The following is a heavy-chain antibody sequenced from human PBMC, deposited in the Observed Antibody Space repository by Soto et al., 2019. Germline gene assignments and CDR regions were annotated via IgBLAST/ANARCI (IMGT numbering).Heavy chain of an antibody. CDR2: INPSGGST. CDR1: GYTFTSYY. Sequence: SVKVSCKASGYTFTSYYMHWVRQAPGQGLEWMGIINPSGGSTSYAQKFQGRVTMTRDTSTSTVYMELSSLRSEDTAVYYCARSGYCTNGVCYRHYGMDVWGQGTTVTGSS. CDR3: ARSGYCTNGVCYRHYGMDV. V-gene: IGHV1-46*01. J-gene: IGHJ6*02. D-gene: IGHD2-8*01.